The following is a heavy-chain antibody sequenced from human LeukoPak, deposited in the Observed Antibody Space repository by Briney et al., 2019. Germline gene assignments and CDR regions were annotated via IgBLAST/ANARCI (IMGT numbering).Heavy chain of an antibody. CDR2: ISRDGSIT. CDR3: ATRNSGYFGSPQYFQH. CDR1: GFSFSKYW. J-gene: IGHJ1*01. Sequence: GGSLRLSCAASGFSFSKYWMYWVRQAPGKGLVWVSRISRDGSITSYAESVKGRISLSRDNSKNTLYLQMNSLRAEDTAVYYCATRNSGYFGSPQYFQHWGQGTLVTVSS. V-gene: IGHV3-74*01. D-gene: IGHD3-22*01.